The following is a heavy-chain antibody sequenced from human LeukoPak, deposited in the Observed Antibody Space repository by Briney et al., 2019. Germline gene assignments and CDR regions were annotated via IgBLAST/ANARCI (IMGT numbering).Heavy chain of an antibody. CDR3: AKDPVGTEGGSSSWYLFFDY. V-gene: IGHV3-23*01. CDR2: ISGSGGST. CDR1: GFTFSSYA. Sequence: GGSLGLSCAASGFTFSSYAMSWVRQAPGKGLEWVSAISGSGGSTYYADSVKGRFTISRDNSKNTLYLQMNSLRAEDTAVYYCAKDPVGTEGGSSSWYLFFDYWGQGTLVTVSS. J-gene: IGHJ4*02. D-gene: IGHD6-13*01.